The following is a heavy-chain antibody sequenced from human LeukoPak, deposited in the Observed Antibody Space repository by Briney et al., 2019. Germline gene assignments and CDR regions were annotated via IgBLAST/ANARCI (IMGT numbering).Heavy chain of an antibody. CDR2: IYTSGST. CDR1: GGSISSSSYY. D-gene: IGHD3-22*01. CDR3: ARVVYYDSSGYYAPRFDY. V-gene: IGHV4-39*07. J-gene: IGHJ4*02. Sequence: SETLSLTCTVSGGSISSSSYYWGWIRQPPGKGLEWIGRIYTSGSTNYNPSLKSRVTMSVDTSKNQFSLKLSSVTAADTAVYYCARVVYYDSSGYYAPRFDYWGQGTLVTVSS.